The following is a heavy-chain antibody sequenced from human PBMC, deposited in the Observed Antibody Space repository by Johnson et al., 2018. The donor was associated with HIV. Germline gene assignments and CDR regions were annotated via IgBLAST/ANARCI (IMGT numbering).Heavy chain of an antibody. D-gene: IGHD3-10*01. CDR2: ISYDGSNK. Sequence: VQLVESGGGLVKPGGSLRLSCVVSGFTFRDYYMSWIRQAPGKGLEWVAVISYDGSNKYYVDSVKGRFTISRDNAKNSLYLQMNSLRAEDTAVYFCAREGILWFGELFLGMGIWGQGTMVTVSS. CDR1: GFTFRDYY. V-gene: IGHV3-7*01. J-gene: IGHJ3*02. CDR3: AREGILWFGELFLGMGI.